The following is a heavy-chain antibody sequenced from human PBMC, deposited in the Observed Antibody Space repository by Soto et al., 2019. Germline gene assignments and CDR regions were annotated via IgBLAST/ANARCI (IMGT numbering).Heavy chain of an antibody. J-gene: IGHJ5*02. CDR3: ARVVAGRGYNWFDP. D-gene: IGHD6-19*01. CDR2: IYHSGST. Sequence: PSETLSLPCTVSGGSISSGNYLWSWIRQHPGKGLEWIGSIYHSGSTYYNLSLKSRVTISSDASKNQISLKLSSVTAADTAVYYCARVVAGRGYNWFDPWGQGTLVTVSS. CDR1: GGSISSGNYL. V-gene: IGHV4-39*07.